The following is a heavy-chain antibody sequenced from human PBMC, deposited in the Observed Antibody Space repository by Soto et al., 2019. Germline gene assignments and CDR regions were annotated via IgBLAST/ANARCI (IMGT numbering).Heavy chain of an antibody. J-gene: IGHJ4*02. V-gene: IGHV3-23*01. Sequence: EVQLLESGGGLVQPGGSLRLSCAASGFTFNNYAMTWVRQAPGKGLEWVSGISGGGGRTYYADSVKGRFTVSRDISKNTLYLQMDSLRAQDTAVYYCAKYAGIVVVVATVSAPLDYWGQGTLVTVSS. D-gene: IGHD2-15*01. CDR1: GFTFNNYA. CDR2: ISGGGGRT. CDR3: AKYAGIVVVVATVSAPLDY.